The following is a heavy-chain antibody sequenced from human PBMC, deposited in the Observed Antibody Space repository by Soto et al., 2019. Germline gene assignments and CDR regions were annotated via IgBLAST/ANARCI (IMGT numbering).Heavy chain of an antibody. V-gene: IGHV3-11*01. CDR3: AKMSSENYYDPVFS. J-gene: IGHJ4*02. CDR1: GFTFSDYY. Sequence: QVQLVASGGGLVKTSGSLRIACAASGFTFSDYYMSWVRQAPGKGLEWVSYISSSGNTIYYADSVKGRFTISRDNAKNSVYLQKNSLSAEDTALYFCAKMSSENYYDPVFSWGQGTLVTVSS. CDR2: ISSSGNTI. D-gene: IGHD3-22*01.